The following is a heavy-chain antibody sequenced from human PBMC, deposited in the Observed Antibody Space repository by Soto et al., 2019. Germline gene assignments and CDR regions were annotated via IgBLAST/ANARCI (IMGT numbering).Heavy chain of an antibody. V-gene: IGHV4-4*07. Sequence: SETRSRTCSVSVSSISSYYLTWIRQPAGKGLEWIGRIYSSGGTHYNPSLKSRVTISLDTSKNQFSLRLNSVTAADTAVYYCARGQQLSDWFDPWGQGTLVTVSS. CDR2: IYSSGGT. J-gene: IGHJ5*02. CDR3: ARGQQLSDWFDP. CDR1: VSSISSYY. D-gene: IGHD1-1*01.